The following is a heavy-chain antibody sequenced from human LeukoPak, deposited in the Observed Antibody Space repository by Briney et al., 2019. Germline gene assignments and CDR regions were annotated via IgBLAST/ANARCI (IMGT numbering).Heavy chain of an antibody. J-gene: IGHJ4*02. D-gene: IGHD7-27*01. CDR3: AKSGELGILFDY. CDR1: AFTLSGYW. V-gene: IGHV3-30*02. Sequence: GGSLRLSCAASAFTLSGYWMTWVRQAPGKGLEWVAFIRYDGSNKYYADSVKGRFTISRDNSKNTLYLQMNSLRAEDTAVYYCAKSGELGILFDYWGQGTLVTVSS. CDR2: IRYDGSNK.